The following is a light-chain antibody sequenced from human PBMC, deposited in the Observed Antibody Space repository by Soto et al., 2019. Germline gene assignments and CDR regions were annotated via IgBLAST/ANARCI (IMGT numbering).Light chain of an antibody. CDR1: QSVSTY. CDR3: QQRRNWPLT. Sequence: ETVLTQSPATLSLSPGERATLSCRASQSVSTYLAWYQQKPGQAPRLLIYDASNSATGIPARFSGSGSGTDFTLTISSLEPEDFAVYYCQQRRNWPLTFGGGTKVEI. J-gene: IGKJ4*01. V-gene: IGKV3-11*01. CDR2: DAS.